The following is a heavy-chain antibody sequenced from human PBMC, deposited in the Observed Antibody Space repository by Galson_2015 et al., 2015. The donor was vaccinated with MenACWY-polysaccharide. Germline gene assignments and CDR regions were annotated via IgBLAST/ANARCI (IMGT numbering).Heavy chain of an antibody. V-gene: IGHV3-15*01. CDR2: IKSKTDGGTT. CDR1: GSTFSNAW. J-gene: IGHJ4*02. CDR3: TTDPDSSSWWPPFDY. Sequence: SLRLSCAASGSTFSNAWMSWVRQAPGKGLEWVGRIKSKTDGGTTDYAAPVKGRFTISRDDSKNTLYLQMNSLKTEDTAVYYCTTDPDSSSWWPPFDYWGQGTLVTVSS. D-gene: IGHD6-13*01.